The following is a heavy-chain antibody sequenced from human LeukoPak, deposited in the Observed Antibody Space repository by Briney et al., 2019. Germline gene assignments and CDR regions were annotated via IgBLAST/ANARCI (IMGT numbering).Heavy chain of an antibody. CDR2: ISSSSSYI. CDR3: AKDRGIAAGPLDY. Sequence: GGSLRLSCAASGFTFSSYSMNWVRQAPGKGLEWVSSISSSSSYIYYADSVKGRFTISRDNSKNTLYLQMNSLRAEDTAVYYCAKDRGIAAGPLDYWGQGTLVTVSS. CDR1: GFTFSSYS. D-gene: IGHD6-25*01. V-gene: IGHV3-21*01. J-gene: IGHJ4*02.